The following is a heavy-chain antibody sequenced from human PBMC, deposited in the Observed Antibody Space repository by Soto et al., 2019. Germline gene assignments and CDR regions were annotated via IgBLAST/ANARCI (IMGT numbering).Heavy chain of an antibody. CDR3: ASNYYDFWSGYYDYYYLDV. V-gene: IGHV3-30*03. Sequence: QVQLVESGGGVVQPGRSLILSCAASGFTFTTCGMHCFRQAPLKWLEWVALISHDGSNKYYAESVQGRLTISRHNSKNTLNLQMNSLRAEDTAVYYCASNYYDFWSGYYDYYYLDVWGKGTKVTVSS. CDR2: ISHDGSNK. CDR1: GFTFTTCG. J-gene: IGHJ6*03. D-gene: IGHD3-3*01.